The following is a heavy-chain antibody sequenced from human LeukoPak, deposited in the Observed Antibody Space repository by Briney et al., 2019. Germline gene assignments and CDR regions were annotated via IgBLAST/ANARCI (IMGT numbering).Heavy chain of an antibody. D-gene: IGHD1-1*01. Sequence: SETLSLTCTVSGGSINNYYWSWIRQPPGKGLEWIGYTYYSGSGSTNYNPSLKSRVTISVDTSKNQFSLKLSSVTAADTAVYYCARAGELEPSFDYWGQGTLVTVSS. V-gene: IGHV4-59*08. CDR3: ARAGELEPSFDY. CDR1: GGSINNYY. CDR2: TYYSGSGST. J-gene: IGHJ4*02.